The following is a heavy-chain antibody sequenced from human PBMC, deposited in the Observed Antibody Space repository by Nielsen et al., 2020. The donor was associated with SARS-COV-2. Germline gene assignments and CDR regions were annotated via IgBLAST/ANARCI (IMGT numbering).Heavy chain of an antibody. D-gene: IGHD6-19*01. V-gene: IGHV4-61*01. CDR3: ASRGIIALAELEDWYFDF. CDR2: IFYRGNT. J-gene: IGHJ2*01. CDR1: GGSISSGSHY. Sequence: SETLSLTCIVSGGSISSGSHYWSWIRQPPGKGLEWIGYIFYRGNTNYNPSLKSRVTISVDTSKNQFSLKVNSVTAADTAVYYCASRGIIALAELEDWYFDFWGRGTLVTVSS.